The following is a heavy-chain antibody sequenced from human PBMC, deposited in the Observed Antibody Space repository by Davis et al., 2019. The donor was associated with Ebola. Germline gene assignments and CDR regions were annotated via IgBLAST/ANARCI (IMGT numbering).Heavy chain of an antibody. CDR3: AGETRSGWHLEY. V-gene: IGHV3-53*01. Sequence: GESLKISCAASGFTVSSNYMNWVRQAPGKGLEWVSGIYSGGSTYCADSVKGRFTISRDNSKNKLFLQMNTLRAEDAAVYYCAGETRSGWHLEYWGQGTLVTVSS. D-gene: IGHD6-19*01. CDR2: IYSGGST. CDR1: GFTVSSNY. J-gene: IGHJ4*02.